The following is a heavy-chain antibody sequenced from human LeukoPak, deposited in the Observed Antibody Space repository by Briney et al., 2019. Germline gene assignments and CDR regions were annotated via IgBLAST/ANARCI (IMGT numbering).Heavy chain of an antibody. V-gene: IGHV3-74*01. CDR1: GLTFHNTW. CDR3: AADGEYAFLV. J-gene: IGHJ3*01. Sequence: PAGSLRLSCAASGLTFHNTWMHWIRQAPGKGLVWVSRIISDGITTTYADSVKGRFTISRDNAKNTLYLQMNSLRADDTAVYYCAADGEYAFLVWGQGTMVTVTS. CDR2: IISDGITT. D-gene: IGHD2/OR15-2a*01.